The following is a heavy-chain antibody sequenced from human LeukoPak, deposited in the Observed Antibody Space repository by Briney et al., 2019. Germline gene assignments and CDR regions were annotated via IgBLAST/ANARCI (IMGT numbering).Heavy chain of an antibody. CDR2: IDIHSRST. CDR1: GFTFSSYS. V-gene: IGHV3-23*05. Sequence: GGSLRLSCAASGFTFSSYSMNWVRQAPGRGLEYISAIDIHSRSTHYADSVKGRFTISRDSSKNTLYLQVNSLRAEDTAVYYCVTSLPGQWPFDKWGQGTLVTVSS. D-gene: IGHD6-19*01. J-gene: IGHJ4*02. CDR3: VTSLPGQWPFDK.